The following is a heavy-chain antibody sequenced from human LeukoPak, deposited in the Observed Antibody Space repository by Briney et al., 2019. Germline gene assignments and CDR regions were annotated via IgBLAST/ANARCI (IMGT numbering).Heavy chain of an antibody. CDR1: GFTFSSYG. J-gene: IGHJ5*02. CDR2: ISGSGGST. CDR3: AKPNTVTTVVVYNWFDP. V-gene: IGHV3-23*01. D-gene: IGHD4-17*01. Sequence: GGSLRLSCAASGFTFSSYGMSWVRQAPGKGLEWVSAISGSGGSTYYAGSVKGRFTISRDNSKNTLYLQMNSLRAEDTAVYYCAKPNTVTTVVVYNWFDPWGQGTLVTVSS.